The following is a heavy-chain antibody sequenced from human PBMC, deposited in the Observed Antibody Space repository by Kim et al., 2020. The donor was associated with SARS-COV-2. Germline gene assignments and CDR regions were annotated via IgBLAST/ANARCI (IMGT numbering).Heavy chain of an antibody. V-gene: IGHV3-23*01. D-gene: IGHD6-13*01. CDR3: AKDPSPHSGDSHNLDYFDS. CDR1: GFTFSSYA. Sequence: GGSLRLSCAASGFTFSSYAMSWVRQAPGKGLEWVSAISCSGGSTYYADSVKGRFTISRDNSKNTLYLQMNSLRAEDTAVYYCAKDPSPHSGDSHNLDYFDSWGEGTLVTGCS. CDR2: ISCSGGST. J-gene: IGHJ4*02.